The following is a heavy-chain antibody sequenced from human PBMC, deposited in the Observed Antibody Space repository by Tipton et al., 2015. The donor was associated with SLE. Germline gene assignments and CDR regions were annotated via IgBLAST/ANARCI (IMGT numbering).Heavy chain of an antibody. V-gene: IGHV4-39*02. CDR3: ARDWVVGATLDRFDP. Sequence: LRLSCTVSGDSIRTNDYYWAWIRQPPGKGLEWIGSIFHSGSTYYNPSLKRRVTASIDTSKNQFSLKLTSVTATDTAVYYCARDWVVGATLDRFDPWGQGTLVTVSS. CDR1: GDSIRTNDYY. CDR2: IFHSGST. J-gene: IGHJ5*02. D-gene: IGHD1-26*01.